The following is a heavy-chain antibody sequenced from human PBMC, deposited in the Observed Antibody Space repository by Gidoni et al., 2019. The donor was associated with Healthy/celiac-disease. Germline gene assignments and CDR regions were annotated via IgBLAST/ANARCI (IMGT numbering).Heavy chain of an antibody. J-gene: IGHJ3*02. CDR1: GFTFDDYA. D-gene: IGHD6-19*01. CDR3: AKEVYGGWSGDAFDI. Sequence: EVQLVESGGGLVQPGRSLRLSCAASGFTFDDYAMHWVRQAPGKGLEWVSGISWNSGSIGYADSVKGRFTISRDNAKNSLYLQMNSLRAEDTALYYCAKEVYGGWSGDAFDIWGQGTMVTVSS. V-gene: IGHV3-9*01. CDR2: ISWNSGSI.